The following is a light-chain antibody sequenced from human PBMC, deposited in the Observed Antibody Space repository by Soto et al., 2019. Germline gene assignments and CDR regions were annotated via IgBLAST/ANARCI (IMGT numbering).Light chain of an antibody. J-gene: IGKJ4*01. CDR2: DAS. CDR1: QSLSRN. V-gene: IGKV3-11*01. Sequence: IVLTQSPAPLSLSPGERATLSCRASQSLSRNLAWYQQKRGQAPRLLIYDASNRAPGIPARVSGSGSGTDFTLAISSLEPEDVAVYYCQHRSNWPPLTFGGGTKIEIK. CDR3: QHRSNWPPLT.